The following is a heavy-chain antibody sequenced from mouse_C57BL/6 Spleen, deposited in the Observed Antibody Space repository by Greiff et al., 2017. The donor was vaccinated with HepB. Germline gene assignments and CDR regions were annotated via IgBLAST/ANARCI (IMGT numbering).Heavy chain of an antibody. V-gene: IGHV5-4*01. CDR2: ISDGGSYT. CDR3: AREPYYYGSSRSYFDV. Sequence: EVQVVESGGGLVKPGGSLKLSCAASGFTFSSYAMSWVRQTPEKRLEWVATISDGGSYTYYPDNVKGRFTISRDNAKNNLYLQMSQLKSEDTAMYYCAREPYYYGSSRSYFDVWGTGTTVTVSS. D-gene: IGHD1-1*01. CDR1: GFTFSSYA. J-gene: IGHJ1*03.